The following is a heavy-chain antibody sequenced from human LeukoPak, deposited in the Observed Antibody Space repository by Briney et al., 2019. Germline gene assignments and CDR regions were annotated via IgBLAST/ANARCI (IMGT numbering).Heavy chain of an antibody. CDR2: INHSGST. Sequence: KPSETLSLTCAVYGGSFSGYYWSWIRQPPGKGLEWIGEINHSGSTNYNPSLKSRVTISVDTSKNQFSLKLSSVTAADTAVYYCARDRLGIDYWGQGTLVTVSS. D-gene: IGHD7-27*01. CDR1: GGSFSGYY. J-gene: IGHJ4*02. CDR3: ARDRLGIDY. V-gene: IGHV4-34*01.